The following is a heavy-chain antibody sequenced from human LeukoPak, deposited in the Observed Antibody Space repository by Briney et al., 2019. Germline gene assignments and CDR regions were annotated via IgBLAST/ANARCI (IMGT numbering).Heavy chain of an antibody. D-gene: IGHD3-16*01. CDR3: ARLGVRSDYAKKWYFDL. V-gene: IGHV4-61*02. CDR2: IYTSGNT. Sequence: PSETLSLTCAVSPGSLDSGLYYWTWIRQPAGKGLEWIGRIYTSGNTNYNPSLKSRVTISVDTSKNHFSLKLSSVTAADTAVYYCARLGVRSDYAKKWYFDLWGRGTLVTVSS. J-gene: IGHJ2*01. CDR1: PGSLDSGLYY.